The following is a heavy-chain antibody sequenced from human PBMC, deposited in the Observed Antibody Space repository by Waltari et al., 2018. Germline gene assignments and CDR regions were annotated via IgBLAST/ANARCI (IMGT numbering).Heavy chain of an antibody. J-gene: IGHJ6*03. CDR3: ARGLPFLYSSSWFGYYMDV. CDR1: GGSFSGYY. D-gene: IGHD6-13*01. Sequence: QVQLQQWGAGLLKPSETLSLTCAVYGGSFSGYYWSWIRQPPGKGLEWIGEINHSGSTNSTPSLKSRVTISVDTSKNQFSLKLSSVTAADTAVYYCARGLPFLYSSSWFGYYMDVWGKGTTVTVSS. CDR2: INHSGST. V-gene: IGHV4-34*01.